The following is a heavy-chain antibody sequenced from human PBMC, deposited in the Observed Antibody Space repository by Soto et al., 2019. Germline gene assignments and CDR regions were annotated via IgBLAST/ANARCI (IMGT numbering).Heavy chain of an antibody. CDR2: TYYRSNWRH. Sequence: SQTLSLTCAISGYSVSSNTAAWNWIRSSPSRGLEWLGRTYYRSNWRHDYAVSVKSRITVNPDTSKNHFSLQLNSVTPDDTAVYHFAGGVAGPGFVLWGQGNLVTAS. D-gene: IGHD6-19*01. J-gene: IGHJ4*02. CDR1: GYSVSSNTAA. CDR3: AGGVAGPGFVL. V-gene: IGHV6-1*01.